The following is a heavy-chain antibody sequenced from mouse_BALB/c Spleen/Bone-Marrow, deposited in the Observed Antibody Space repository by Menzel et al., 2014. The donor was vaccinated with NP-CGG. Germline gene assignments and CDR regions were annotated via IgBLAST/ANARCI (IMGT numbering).Heavy chain of an antibody. CDR3: AVYYGGCSLFAY. Sequence: EVQLQQSGAELVKPGASVKLSCTASGFNIKDTYMHWVKQRPEQGPEWIGKINPANGNTKYDPKFQGKATITADTSSNAPYMRNSRLTYEDTAVYFSAVYYGGCSLFAYWGQGTLVTVSA. CDR1: GFNIKDTY. D-gene: IGHD2-13*01. J-gene: IGHJ3*01. CDR2: INPANGNT. V-gene: IGHV14-3*02.